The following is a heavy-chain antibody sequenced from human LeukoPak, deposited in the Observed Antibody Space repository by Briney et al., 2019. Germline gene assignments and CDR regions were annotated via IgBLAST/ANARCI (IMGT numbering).Heavy chain of an antibody. D-gene: IGHD5-24*01. CDR3: ARDDGYNYPDY. Sequence: GGSLRLSCAASGFTSSSYWIHWVRQAPGKGLVWVSRINSDGSSTSYADSVKGRFTISRDNAKNTLYLQMNSLRAEDTAVYYCARDDGYNYPDYWGQGTLVTVSS. CDR1: GFTSSSYW. V-gene: IGHV3-74*01. CDR2: INSDGSST. J-gene: IGHJ4*02.